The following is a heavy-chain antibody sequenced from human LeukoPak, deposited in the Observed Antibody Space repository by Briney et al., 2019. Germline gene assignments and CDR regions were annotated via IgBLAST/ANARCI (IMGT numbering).Heavy chain of an antibody. J-gene: IGHJ4*02. D-gene: IGHD6-13*01. CDR2: ISTSGSTI. Sequence: GGSLRLSCAGTGFIFSSYEMNWVRRAPGKGLEWVSYISTSGSTIYYADSVKSRFTMSRDNAKNSLYLQMNSLSAEDTAVYYCARYSSSWYATDYWGQGTLVTVSS. V-gene: IGHV3-48*03. CDR1: GFIFSSYE. CDR3: ARYSSSWYATDY.